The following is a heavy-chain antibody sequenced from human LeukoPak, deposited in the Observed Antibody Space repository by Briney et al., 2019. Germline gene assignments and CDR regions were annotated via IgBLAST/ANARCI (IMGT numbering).Heavy chain of an antibody. V-gene: IGHV4-59*01. CDR1: GGSISSYY. Sequence: SETLSLTCTVSGGSISSYYWSWIRPPPGKGLEWIGYIHYSGSPNYNPSLKSRVTISLDTSKNQFSLKLSSVTAADTAVYYCASLLGYSSGGDYWGQGALVTVSS. CDR2: IHYSGSP. D-gene: IGHD6-19*01. CDR3: ASLLGYSSGGDY. J-gene: IGHJ4*02.